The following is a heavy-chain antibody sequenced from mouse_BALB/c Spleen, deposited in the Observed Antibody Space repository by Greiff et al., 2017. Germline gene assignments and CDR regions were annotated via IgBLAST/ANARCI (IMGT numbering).Heavy chain of an antibody. Sequence: VQLKESGAELVRPGALVKLSCKASGFSIKDYYMHWVKQRPEQGLEWIGWIDPENGNTIYDPKFQGKASITADTSSNTAYLQLSSLTSEDTAVYYCARGGNYNAMDYWGQGTSVTVSS. V-gene: IGHV14-1*02. D-gene: IGHD1-1*02. J-gene: IGHJ4*01. CDR1: GFSIKDYY. CDR3: ARGGNYNAMDY. CDR2: IDPENGNT.